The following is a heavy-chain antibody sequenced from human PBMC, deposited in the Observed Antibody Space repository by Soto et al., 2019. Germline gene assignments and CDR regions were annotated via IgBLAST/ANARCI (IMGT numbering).Heavy chain of an antibody. CDR3: ARDQGNSSSWPIDF. D-gene: IGHD6-13*01. CDR2: INPKTGGT. CDR1: GYIFTDYY. J-gene: IGHJ4*02. V-gene: IGHV1-2*04. Sequence: ASVKVSCKTSGYIFTDYYIHWVRQAPGQGLEWMGYINPKTGGTTYAQKFQGWVTMTRDTSVSTAYIDLSSLKFNDTAVYCCARDQGNSSSWPIDFWGQGTVVTVS.